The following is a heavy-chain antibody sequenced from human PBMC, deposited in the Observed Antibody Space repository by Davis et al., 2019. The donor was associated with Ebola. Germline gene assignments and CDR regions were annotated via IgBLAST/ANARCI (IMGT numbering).Heavy chain of an antibody. CDR2: ISSSGSTI. Sequence: GESLKISCAASGFTFSDYYMSWIRQAPGKGLEWVSYISSSGSTIYYADSVKGRFTISRDNAKNSLYLQMNSLRAEDTAVYYCAKDFPQFGLLWFREPWGDAFDIWGQGTMVTVSS. CDR3: AKDFPQFGLLWFREPWGDAFDI. D-gene: IGHD3-10*01. J-gene: IGHJ3*02. CDR1: GFTFSDYY. V-gene: IGHV3-11*01.